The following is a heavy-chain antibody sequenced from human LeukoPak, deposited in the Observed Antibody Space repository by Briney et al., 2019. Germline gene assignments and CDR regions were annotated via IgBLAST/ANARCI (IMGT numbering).Heavy chain of an antibody. Sequence: GGSLRLSCAASGFTFSSYAMHWVRQAKGKGLEYVSALSSNGGNTYYANSVKGRFTISRDNSKNTLYLEMNSLRAEDTAVYYCARSVLEWYYFDYWGQGTLVTVSS. CDR1: GFTFSSYA. CDR3: ARSVLEWYYFDY. J-gene: IGHJ4*02. V-gene: IGHV3-64*01. CDR2: LSSNGGNT. D-gene: IGHD3-3*01.